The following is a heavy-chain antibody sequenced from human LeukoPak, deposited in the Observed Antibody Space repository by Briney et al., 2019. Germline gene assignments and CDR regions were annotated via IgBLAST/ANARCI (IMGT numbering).Heavy chain of an antibody. CDR3: ARDLSGGALGAFDI. CDR2: INPNSGGT. D-gene: IGHD2-15*01. CDR1: GYIFTAYY. J-gene: IGHJ3*02. Sequence: ASVTVSCKASGYIFTAYYIHWLRQAPGQWLEWMGWINPNSGGTSFALNFQGRVTLTRDTSISTVYMELSRLRSDDTAVYYCARDLSGGALGAFDIWGQGTMVTVSS. V-gene: IGHV1-2*02.